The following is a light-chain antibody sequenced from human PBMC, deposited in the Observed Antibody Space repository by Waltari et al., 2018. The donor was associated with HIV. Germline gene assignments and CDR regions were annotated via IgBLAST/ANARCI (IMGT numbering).Light chain of an antibody. Sequence: QLLLPQSPSSSSSLVSLVKPTCTLRSRHSRHAISWPQQQPEKGPRLLMKLNSDGSNSRGDVIPDRFSGSSSGAERYLTISSLQSDDEADYYCQTWATGIQVFGGGTKLTVL. V-gene: IGLV4-69*01. CDR3: QTWATGIQV. J-gene: IGLJ3*02. CDR2: LNSDGSN. CDR1: SRHSRHA.